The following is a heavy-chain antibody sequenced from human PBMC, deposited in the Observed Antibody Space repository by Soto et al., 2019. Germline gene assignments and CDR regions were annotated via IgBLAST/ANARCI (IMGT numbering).Heavy chain of an antibody. J-gene: IGHJ4*02. Sequence: PSETLSLTCTVSGGSISSSSYYWGWIRQPPGKGLEWIGSIYYSGSTYYNPSLKSRVTISVDTSKNQFSLKLSSVTAADTAVYYCARSLGGYGGYYFDYWGQGTLVTVSS. CDR2: IYYSGST. CDR1: GGSISSSSYY. V-gene: IGHV4-39*01. CDR3: ARSLGGYGGYYFDY. D-gene: IGHD5-12*01.